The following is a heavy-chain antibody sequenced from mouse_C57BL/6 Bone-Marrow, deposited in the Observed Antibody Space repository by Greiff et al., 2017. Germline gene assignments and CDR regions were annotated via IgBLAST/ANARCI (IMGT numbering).Heavy chain of an antibody. CDR3: ARDNYYSQEDYYAMDY. V-gene: IGHV5-4*01. D-gene: IGHD2-12*01. CDR2: ISDGGSYT. J-gene: IGHJ4*01. Sequence: EVKLMESGGGLVKPGGSLKLSCAASGFTFSSYAMSWVRQTPEKRLEWVATISDGGSYTYYPDNVKGRFTISRDNAKNNLDLQMSHLKSEDTAMYYCARDNYYSQEDYYAMDYWGQGTSVTVSS. CDR1: GFTFSSYA.